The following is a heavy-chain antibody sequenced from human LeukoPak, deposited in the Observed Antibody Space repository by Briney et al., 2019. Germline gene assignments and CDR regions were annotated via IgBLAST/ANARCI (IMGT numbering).Heavy chain of an antibody. CDR3: AKDLASTGALDL. D-gene: IGHD1-14*01. CDR2: IRQDGDQT. J-gene: IGHJ4*02. Sequence: GSLRLSCAASGFTFSAYWMHWVRQAPGKGLEWLADIRQDGDQTYCADSVKGRFTISRDNAKNSLYLQLNSLRAEDTAVYYCAKDLASTGALDLWGQGTLVTVSS. CDR1: GFTFSAYW. V-gene: IGHV3-7*01.